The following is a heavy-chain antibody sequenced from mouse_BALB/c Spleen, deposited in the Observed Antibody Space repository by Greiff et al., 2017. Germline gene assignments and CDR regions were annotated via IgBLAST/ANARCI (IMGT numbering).Heavy chain of an antibody. J-gene: IGHJ2*01. Sequence: EVMLVESGGGLVQPGGSLKLSCAASGFTFSSYGMSWVRQTPDKRLELVATINSNGGSTYYPDSVKGRFTISRDNAKNTLYLQMSSLKSEDTAMYYDASDGDGSSYFDYWGQGTTLTVSS. CDR2: INSNGGST. D-gene: IGHD1-1*01. CDR1: GFTFSSYG. V-gene: IGHV5-6-3*01. CDR3: ASDGDGSSYFDY.